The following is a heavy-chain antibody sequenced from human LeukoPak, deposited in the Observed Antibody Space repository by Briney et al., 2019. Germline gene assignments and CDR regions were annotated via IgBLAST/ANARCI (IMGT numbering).Heavy chain of an antibody. CDR1: GFTFSSYA. J-gene: IGHJ4*02. CDR2: MSGSGGTT. Sequence: GGSLRLSCAASGFTFSSYAMSWVRQAPGKGLEWVSAMSGSGGTTYYADSVKGQFTISRDNSKNTLYLQMNSLRAEDTAVYYCAKRAGNGYYRWSFDYWGQGTLVTVSS. CDR3: AKRAGNGYYRWSFDY. V-gene: IGHV3-23*01. D-gene: IGHD3-22*01.